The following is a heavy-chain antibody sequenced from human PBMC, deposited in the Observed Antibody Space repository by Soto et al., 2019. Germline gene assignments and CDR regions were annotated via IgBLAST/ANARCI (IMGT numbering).Heavy chain of an antibody. J-gene: IGHJ4*02. Sequence: PSATLYLTCPFSGPSISDNYWRWISQPPGKGLEWIGYIYDSGNTDYSPSLQSRVTMSVDRSKNQFSLALNSVTAADTAVYYCARYRRGTGWYYLDYWGQGTLVTVS. D-gene: IGHD6-19*01. CDR2: IYDSGNT. CDR1: GPSISDNY. V-gene: IGHV4-59*01. CDR3: ARYRRGTGWYYLDY.